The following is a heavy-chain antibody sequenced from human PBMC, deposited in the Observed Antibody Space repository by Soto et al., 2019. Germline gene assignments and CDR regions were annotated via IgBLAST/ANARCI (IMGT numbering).Heavy chain of an antibody. Sequence: ASVKVSCKTSGYTFTGYFIHWVRQAPGQGLEWMAYINPNSGATKYAQKFQGRVTLTRDTSINTAYMEMSMLTSDDTAVYYCARGGGTVLAPLPWGQGTMVTVSS. J-gene: IGHJ5*02. D-gene: IGHD3-10*01. V-gene: IGHV1-2*02. CDR1: GYTFTGYF. CDR2: INPNSGAT. CDR3: ARGGGTVLAPLP.